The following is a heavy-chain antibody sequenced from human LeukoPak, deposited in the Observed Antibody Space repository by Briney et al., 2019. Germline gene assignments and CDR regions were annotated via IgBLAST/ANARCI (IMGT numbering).Heavy chain of an antibody. CDR1: GFTFSTYA. D-gene: IGHD4-11*01. J-gene: IGHJ4*02. Sequence: GGSLRLSCAASGFTFSTYAMSWVRQAPGKGLEWVSVISGSGGTRYYADSVKGRFTISRDDSKNTVLLQMNSLRAEDTAVYYCAKDVLPTVWSPEYWGQGTLVTVSS. CDR2: ISGSGGTR. V-gene: IGHV3-23*01. CDR3: AKDVLPTVWSPEY.